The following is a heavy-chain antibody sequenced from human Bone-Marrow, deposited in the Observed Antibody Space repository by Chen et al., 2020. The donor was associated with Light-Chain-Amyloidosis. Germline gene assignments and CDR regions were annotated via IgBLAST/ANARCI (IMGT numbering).Heavy chain of an antibody. Sequence: EVQLVESGGGLVQPGGSLKLSCAASGFSLSDSHMHWVRQASGRGLEWVGQIRNKDDNYATAYAASVEGRFTISRDESKNMAYLQMNSLKTEDAAVYYCTRQTVSCHDYWGQGTLVTVSS. CDR3: TRQTVSCHDY. D-gene: IGHD2-15*01. V-gene: IGHV3-73*02. CDR1: GFSLSDSH. J-gene: IGHJ4*02. CDR2: IRNKDDNYAT.